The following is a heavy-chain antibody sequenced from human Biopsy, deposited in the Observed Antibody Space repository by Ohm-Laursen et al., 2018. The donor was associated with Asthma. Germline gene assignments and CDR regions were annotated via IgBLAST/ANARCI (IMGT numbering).Heavy chain of an antibody. Sequence: VKISCKASGGTFSRYAISWVRQAPGQGLEWMGGIIPVFGTSNYAQKFQGRVTFTADGSTSSAYMELSSLTSEDSAVYYCAREVSTVDYGYYYFVMDVWGQGTTVTVSS. CDR3: AREVSTVDYGYYYFVMDV. D-gene: IGHD4-17*01. CDR1: GGTFSRYA. V-gene: IGHV1-69*13. J-gene: IGHJ6*02. CDR2: IIPVFGTS.